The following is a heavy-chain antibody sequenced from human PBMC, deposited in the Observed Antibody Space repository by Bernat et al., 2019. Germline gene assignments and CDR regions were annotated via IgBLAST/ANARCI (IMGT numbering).Heavy chain of an antibody. CDR1: GFTFSSYG. J-gene: IGHJ4*02. Sequence: QVQLVESGGGVVQPGRSLRLSCAASGFTFSSYGMHWVRQAPGKGLVWVAVISYDGSNKYYADSVKGRFTISRDNSKNTLYLQMNSLRAEDTAVYYCAKDRLVGALYYWGQGTLVTVSS. CDR3: AKDRLVGALYY. V-gene: IGHV3-30*18. D-gene: IGHD1-26*01. CDR2: ISYDGSNK.